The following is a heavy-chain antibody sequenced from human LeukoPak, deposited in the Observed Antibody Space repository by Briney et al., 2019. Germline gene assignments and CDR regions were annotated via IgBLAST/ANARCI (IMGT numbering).Heavy chain of an antibody. J-gene: IGHJ4*02. CDR1: GGTFSSYA. V-gene: IGHV1-69*05. D-gene: IGHD3-22*01. Sequence: SVKVSCKASGGTFSSYAISWVRQAPGQGLEWMGGIIPIFGTANYAQKFQGRVTITTDESTSTAYMELSSLRSEDTAVYYCARDDYDSSGPADYWGQGTLVTVSS. CDR2: IIPIFGTA. CDR3: ARDDYDSSGPADY.